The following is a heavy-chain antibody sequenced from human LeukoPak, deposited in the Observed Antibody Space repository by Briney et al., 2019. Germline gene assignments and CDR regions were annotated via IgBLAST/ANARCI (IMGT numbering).Heavy chain of an antibody. CDR1: GCTISSSTYY. CDR3: VRGSTLRHYQY. CDR2: IYYSGST. V-gene: IGHV4-39*01. Sequence: SETLSLTCTVSGCTISSSTYYWGWLRRPPRKGLEWIGSIYYSGSTYYNPSLKSRVTVSVDTSKNQFSLKLSSVTAADTAVYYCVRGSTLRHYQYWGQGTLVTVSS. D-gene: IGHD3-16*01. J-gene: IGHJ4*02.